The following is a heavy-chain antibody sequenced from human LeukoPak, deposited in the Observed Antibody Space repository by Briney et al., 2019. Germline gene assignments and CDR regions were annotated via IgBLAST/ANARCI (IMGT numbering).Heavy chain of an antibody. CDR3: ARDWAYCTNGVCTKDAFDI. CDR2: IKPTSGGT. D-gene: IGHD2-8*01. J-gene: IGHJ3*02. V-gene: IGHV1-2*02. CDR1: GYTFTGYY. Sequence: ASVKVSCKASGYTFTGYYMHWVRQAPGQGLEWMGWIKPTSGGTNYAQKFQGRVTVTRDTSISTAYMELSRLASDDTAVYYCARDWAYCTNGVCTKDAFDIWGQGTMVTVSS.